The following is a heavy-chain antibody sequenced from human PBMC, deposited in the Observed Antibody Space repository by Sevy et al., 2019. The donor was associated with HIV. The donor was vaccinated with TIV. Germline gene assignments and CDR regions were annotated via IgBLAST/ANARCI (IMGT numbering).Heavy chain of an antibody. CDR3: ARIGSRGYYDVWSGYYGFDY. J-gene: IGHJ4*02. CDR1: GFTFDDYA. Sequence: GGSLRLSCAASGFTFDDYAMHWVRQAPGKGLEWVSGISWDGGNIGYADSVKGRFTISRDNAKNSLYLQMNSLRAEDTTLYYEARIGSRGYYDVWSGYYGFDYWGQGTLVTVSS. V-gene: IGHV3-9*01. D-gene: IGHD3-3*01. CDR2: ISWDGGNI.